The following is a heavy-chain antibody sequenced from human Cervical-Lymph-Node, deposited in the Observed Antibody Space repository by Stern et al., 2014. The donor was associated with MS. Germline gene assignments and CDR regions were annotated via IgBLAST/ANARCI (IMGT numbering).Heavy chain of an antibody. J-gene: IGHJ4*02. D-gene: IGHD3-22*01. CDR3: ASYPIYDSSGYYFDY. CDR1: GFTFSSYA. Sequence: EVQLLESGGGLVQPGGSLRLSCAASGFTFSSYAMSWVRQAPGKGLEWVSAISGSGGSTYYADSVKGRFTISRDNSKNTLYLQMNSLRAEDTAVYYCASYPIYDSSGYYFDYWGQGTLVTVSS. V-gene: IGHV3-23*01. CDR2: ISGSGGST.